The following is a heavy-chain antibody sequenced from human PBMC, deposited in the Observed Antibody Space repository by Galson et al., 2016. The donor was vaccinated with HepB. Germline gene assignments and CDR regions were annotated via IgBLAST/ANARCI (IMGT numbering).Heavy chain of an antibody. CDR1: GFIFSTYG. J-gene: IGHJ4*02. CDR2: IWPDGGNK. D-gene: IGHD4-17*01. CDR3: TTSFNTVTDAFDF. Sequence: SLRLSCAASGFIFSTYGMHWVRQAPGKGLEWVAVIWPDGGNKFYAESVKGRFTISRDNSKSTLYLQMNSLRAEDTALYYCTTSFNTVTDAFDFWGQGTLVTVSS. V-gene: IGHV3-33*01.